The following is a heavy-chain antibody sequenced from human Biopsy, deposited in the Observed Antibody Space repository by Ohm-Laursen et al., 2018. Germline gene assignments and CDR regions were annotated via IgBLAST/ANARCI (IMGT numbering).Heavy chain of an antibody. CDR2: IYDRGSTA. Sequence: SETLSLTCPVPGDSVSSGSFYWTWIRQPPGQGLEYIGYIYDRGSTANYNPSLESRVTMSVDMPKNQFSLELSSVTAADTAVYYCARVGAGAPSIDYFDYWGQGALVTVSS. J-gene: IGHJ4*02. D-gene: IGHD1-26*01. CDR1: GDSVSSGSFY. V-gene: IGHV4-61*01. CDR3: ARVGAGAPSIDYFDY.